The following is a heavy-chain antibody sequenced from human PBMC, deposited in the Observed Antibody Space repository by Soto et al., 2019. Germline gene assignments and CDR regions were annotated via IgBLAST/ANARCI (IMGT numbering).Heavy chain of an antibody. CDR2: IWYDGSNK. V-gene: IGHV3-33*01. J-gene: IGHJ4*02. D-gene: IGHD6-19*01. CDR1: GFTFSSYG. CDR3: ARDCAGYSSGWYQRGGFDY. Sequence: QVQLVESGGGVVQPGRSLRLSCAASGFTFSSYGMQWVRQAPGKGLEWVAVIWYDGSNKYYADSMKGRFTIFRDNSKNPLYLQMNSLRAEDTAVYYCARDCAGYSSGWYQRGGFDYWGQGTLVTVSS.